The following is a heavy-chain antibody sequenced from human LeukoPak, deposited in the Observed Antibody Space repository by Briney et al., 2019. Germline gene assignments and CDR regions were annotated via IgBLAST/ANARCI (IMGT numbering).Heavy chain of an antibody. J-gene: IGHJ4*02. CDR3: AREGTGYSHGKFDF. V-gene: IGHV4-34*01. CDR2: INDNGRT. D-gene: IGHD1-1*01. CDR1: GETFSGHY. Sequence: SETLSLTCAVSGETFSGHYWSWIRQPPGKGLEYIGEINDNGRTIYNPSLESRVTISVDTSKNQVSLNLNSVTAADTALYYCAREGTGYSHGKFDFWGQGTLVTVSS.